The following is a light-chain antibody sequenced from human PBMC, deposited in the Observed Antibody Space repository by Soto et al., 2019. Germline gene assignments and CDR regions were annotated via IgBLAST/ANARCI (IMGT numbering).Light chain of an antibody. Sequence: QSVLTQPPSASGSRGQSVTISCTGTSSDVGGYNFVSWYQQHPGKAPKVILYEVTKRPSGVPDRFSGSKSGNTASLTVSGLQAEDEADYYCSSYAGSLYVFGTGTKLTVL. CDR1: SSDVGGYNF. CDR2: EVT. CDR3: SSYAGSLYV. J-gene: IGLJ1*01. V-gene: IGLV2-8*01.